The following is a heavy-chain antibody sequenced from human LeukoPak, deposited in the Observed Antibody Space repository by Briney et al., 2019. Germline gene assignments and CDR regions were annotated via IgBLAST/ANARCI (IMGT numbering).Heavy chain of an antibody. CDR2: ISYSGIT. CDR1: GGSISNDF. D-gene: IGHD6-13*01. J-gene: IGHJ5*02. CDR3: AGDIAAINIPGSRLDP. V-gene: IGHV4-59*08. Sequence: SETLSPTCTVSGGSISNDFWSWIRQPPGKGLEWIGYISYSGITNYNPSLKSRVTISVDTFKNQFSLRLRSVTAADTAVYFCAGDIAAINIPGSRLDPWGQGTLVTVSS.